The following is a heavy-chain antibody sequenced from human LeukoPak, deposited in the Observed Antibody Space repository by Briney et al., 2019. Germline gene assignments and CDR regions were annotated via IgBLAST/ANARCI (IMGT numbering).Heavy chain of an antibody. CDR3: ARPGYSSGWSKGDFDY. CDR1: GYTFTGYY. J-gene: IGHJ4*02. Sequence: ASVKVSCKASGYTFTGYYMHWVRQAPGQGLEWMGWINPNSGGTNYAQKFQGRVTMTRDTSISTVYMELSSLRSEDTAVYYCARPGYSSGWSKGDFDYWGQGTLVTVSS. D-gene: IGHD6-19*01. V-gene: IGHV1-2*02. CDR2: INPNSGGT.